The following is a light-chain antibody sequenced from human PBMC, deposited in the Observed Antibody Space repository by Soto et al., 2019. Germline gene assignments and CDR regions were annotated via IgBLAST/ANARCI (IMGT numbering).Light chain of an antibody. V-gene: IGKV3-11*01. CDR1: QSVSNNY. Sequence: EIVLTQSPGTVSLSPGERATLSCRASQSVSNNYLAWYQQKPGQAPRLLIYGASTRATGIPARFSGSGSGTDFTLTISSLEPEDFAVYYCQQRSNWPPITFGQGTRLEIK. CDR2: GAS. J-gene: IGKJ5*01. CDR3: QQRSNWPPIT.